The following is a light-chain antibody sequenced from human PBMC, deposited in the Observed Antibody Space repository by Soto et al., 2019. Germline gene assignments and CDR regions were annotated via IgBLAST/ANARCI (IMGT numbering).Light chain of an antibody. CDR1: NIGSKS. Sequence: SYELTQPPSVSMAPGKTASISCGGDNIGSKSVHWYQQKPGQAPVVVIYYDSDRPSGIPERFSGSNSGNTATLTISRVEAGDEADYYCQVWDISSDHVVFGGGTKLTVL. CDR2: YDS. J-gene: IGLJ2*01. CDR3: QVWDISSDHVV. V-gene: IGLV3-21*04.